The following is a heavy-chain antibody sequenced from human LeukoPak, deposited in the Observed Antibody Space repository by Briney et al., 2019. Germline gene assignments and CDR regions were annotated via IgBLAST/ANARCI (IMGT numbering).Heavy chain of an antibody. J-gene: IGHJ4*02. V-gene: IGHV1-46*01. Sequence: ASVKVSCKASGYTFTSYYMHWVRQAPGQGLEWMGIINPSGGSTSYAQKFQGRVTMTRDTSTSTVYMELSSLRSEDTAVYYYARDPTGTYYFDYWGQGTLVTVSS. CDR2: INPSGGST. CDR1: GYTFTSYY. D-gene: IGHD1-1*01. CDR3: ARDPTGTYYFDY.